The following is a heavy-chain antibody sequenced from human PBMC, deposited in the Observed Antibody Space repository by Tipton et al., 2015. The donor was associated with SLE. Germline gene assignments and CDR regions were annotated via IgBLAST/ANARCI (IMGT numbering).Heavy chain of an antibody. D-gene: IGHD3-9*01. J-gene: IGHJ4*02. V-gene: IGHV4-59*01. CDR3: ARGSDLLTGYYYFDL. CDR1: GGSIRTYY. CDR2: IYYPGNT. Sequence: TLSLTCTVSGGSIRTYYWSWIRQSPGKGLEWVCYIYYPGNTNYNPSLKSRVTISLDTSKNQFSLKMSSVTAADTAVYYCARGSDLLTGYYYFDLWGQGTVVTVSS.